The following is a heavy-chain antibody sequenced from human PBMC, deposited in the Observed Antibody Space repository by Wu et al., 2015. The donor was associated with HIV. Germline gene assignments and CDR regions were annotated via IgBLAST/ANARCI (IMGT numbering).Heavy chain of an antibody. Sequence: QVQLVQSGAEVKKSGASVKVSCKASGYTFTGYYMHWVRQAPGQGLEWLGWISPYTSNANYAQKFQGRVTMTTDTSTNTVYLELRSLRSDDTAVYYCARGGGYWYFDLWGRGTLVTVSS. CDR1: GYTFTGYY. V-gene: IGHV1-18*04. J-gene: IGHJ2*01. D-gene: IGHD3-16*01. CDR2: ISPYTSNA. CDR3: ARGGGYWYFDL.